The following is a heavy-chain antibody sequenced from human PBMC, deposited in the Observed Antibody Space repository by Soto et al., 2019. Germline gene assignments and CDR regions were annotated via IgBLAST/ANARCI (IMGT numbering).Heavy chain of an antibody. CDR3: ENRPCEVNYYGVFDY. CDR1: GFTFTTCW. Sequence: QPGGSLRLSCEASGFTFTTCWMTWVRQAPGKGLEWVANINKDGSEKFYVDSVKGRFTISRDNAKNSLFLQMNSLRAEDTAVYYCENRPCEVNYYGVFDYWVHGALVTVSS. D-gene: IGHD3-22*01. V-gene: IGHV3-7*03. J-gene: IGHJ4*01. CDR2: INKDGSEK.